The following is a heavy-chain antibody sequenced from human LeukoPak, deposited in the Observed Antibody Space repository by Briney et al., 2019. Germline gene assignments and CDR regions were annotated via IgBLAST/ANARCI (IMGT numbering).Heavy chain of an antibody. CDR1: GGSITTRRYY. CDR2: IYYFGNA. Sequence: SETLSPTCSVSGGSITTRRYYWGWIRQSPGKGLEWIGSIYYFGNAYYRPSLSSRATISIDTSKKEISLKLTSVTATDTAMYYCATHEEGSYFESWGQGTLVTVSS. V-gene: IGHV4-39*01. CDR3: ATHEEGSYFES. J-gene: IGHJ4*02. D-gene: IGHD3-10*01.